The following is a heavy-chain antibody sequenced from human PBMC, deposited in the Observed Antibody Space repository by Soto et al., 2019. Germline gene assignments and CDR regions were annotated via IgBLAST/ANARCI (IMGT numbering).Heavy chain of an antibody. D-gene: IGHD6-19*01. Sequence: GGSLRLSCAASGFTFSSYGMHWVRQAPGKGLEWVAVISYDGSNKYYADSVKGRFTISRDNSKNTLYLQMNSLRAEDTAVYYCAKEGEQWLVRGENYFDYWGQGTLVTVSS. CDR3: AKEGEQWLVRGENYFDY. CDR2: ISYDGSNK. J-gene: IGHJ4*02. V-gene: IGHV3-30*18. CDR1: GFTFSSYG.